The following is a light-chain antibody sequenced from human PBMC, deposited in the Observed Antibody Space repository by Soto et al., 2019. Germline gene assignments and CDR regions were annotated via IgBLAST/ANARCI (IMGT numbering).Light chain of an antibody. Sequence: QLVLTQSPSASASLGASVKLTCTLSRGHSRYAIAWHQQQPEKGPRYLMKLNSDGSHSKGDGIPDRFSGSSSGAERYLTISSLQSEDEADYYCQTWGTGIWVFGGGTKVTV. J-gene: IGLJ3*02. CDR2: LNSDGSH. CDR3: QTWGTGIWV. V-gene: IGLV4-69*01. CDR1: RGHSRYA.